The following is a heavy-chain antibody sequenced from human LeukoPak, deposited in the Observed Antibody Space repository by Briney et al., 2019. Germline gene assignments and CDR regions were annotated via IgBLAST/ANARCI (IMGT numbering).Heavy chain of an antibody. CDR3: AKAQAKNIYGPGY. V-gene: IGHV3-23*01. J-gene: IGHJ4*02. D-gene: IGHD5-18*01. CDR1: GFTFNSYG. CDR2: VSGSGINT. Sequence: GGSLRLSCAASGFTFNSYGMSWVRQAPGKGLEWLSVVSGSGINTYYPESVKGRFTISRDNSRNTLYLQVNSLRAEDTAVYYCAKAQAKNIYGPGYWGQGTLVTVSS.